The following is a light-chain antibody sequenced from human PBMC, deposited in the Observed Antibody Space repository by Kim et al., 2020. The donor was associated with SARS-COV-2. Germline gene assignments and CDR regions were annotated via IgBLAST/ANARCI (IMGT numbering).Light chain of an antibody. V-gene: IGLV4-69*01. CDR1: SGHSSYA. CDR3: QTWGTGIHVV. Sequence: VKLTCTLSSGHSSYAIEWHHQQPEKGPRYLMKLNSDGSHSKGDGIPDRFSGSSSGAERYLTISSLQSEDEADYYCQTWGTGIHVVFGGGTQLTVL. CDR2: LNSDGSH. J-gene: IGLJ2*01.